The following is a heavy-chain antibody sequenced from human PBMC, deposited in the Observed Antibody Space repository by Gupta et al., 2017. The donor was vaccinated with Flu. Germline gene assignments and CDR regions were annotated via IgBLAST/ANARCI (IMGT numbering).Heavy chain of an antibody. CDR3: ARGHWDS. Sequence: EVQLVESGGGLVQPGGSLSLSCAASGFTFSSYELSWVRLAPGKGLEWVSYISSSAVTYYTDSVKGRFTISRDNAKNSVYLQMNSLRAEDTAFYYCARGHWDSWGQGTLVTVSS. V-gene: IGHV3-48*03. CDR1: GFTFSSYE. J-gene: IGHJ4*02. CDR2: ISSSAVT.